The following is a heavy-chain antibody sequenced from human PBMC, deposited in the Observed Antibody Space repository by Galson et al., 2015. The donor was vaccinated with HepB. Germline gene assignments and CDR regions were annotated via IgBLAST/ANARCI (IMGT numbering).Heavy chain of an antibody. J-gene: IGHJ5*02. CDR3: ARDSCGGGSCYSRSFDP. CDR2: INPGSGHV. Sequence: SCKALGYRFTNYGMPWVRQAPGQRLEWMGWINPGSGHVKYSQKFQGSVTITGDTSASTGYMELSTLTSEDTAVYYCARDSCGGGSCYSRSFDPWGQGTLVTVSS. D-gene: IGHD2-15*01. V-gene: IGHV1-3*01. CDR1: GYRFTNYG.